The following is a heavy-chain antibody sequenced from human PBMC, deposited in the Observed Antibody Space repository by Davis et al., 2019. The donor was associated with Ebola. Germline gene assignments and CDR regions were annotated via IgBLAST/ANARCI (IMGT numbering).Heavy chain of an antibody. J-gene: IGHJ6*02. CDR3: ASNYYAMDV. CDR2: ISGSGFST. CDR1: GFSFGTYA. V-gene: IGHV3-23*01. Sequence: GESLKISCLASGFSFGTYAMSWVRQAPGKGLEWVSSISGSGFSTFYADSVKGRFTISRDNSKNTLYLQMNSLRAEDTAVYYCASNYYAMDVWGQGTTVTVSS.